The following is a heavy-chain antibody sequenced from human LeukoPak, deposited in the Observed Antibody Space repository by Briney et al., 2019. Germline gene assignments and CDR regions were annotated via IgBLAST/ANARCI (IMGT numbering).Heavy chain of an antibody. CDR2: IIPILGIA. V-gene: IGHV1-69*04. D-gene: IGHD6-19*01. CDR1: GGTFSSYA. Sequence: GASVKVSCKASGGTFSSYAISWVRQAPGQGLEWMGRIIPILGIANYAQKFQGRVTITADKSTSTAYMELSSLRSEDTAVYYCARDERIAVAGLDYWGQGTLVTVSS. J-gene: IGHJ4*02. CDR3: ARDERIAVAGLDY.